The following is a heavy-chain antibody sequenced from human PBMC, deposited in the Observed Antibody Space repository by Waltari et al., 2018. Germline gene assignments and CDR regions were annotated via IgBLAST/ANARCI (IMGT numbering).Heavy chain of an antibody. D-gene: IGHD6-19*01. CDR1: GGSTITYC. V-gene: IGHV4-59*01. CDR3: ARGYNSGSLDS. CDR2: IYNNGRT. Sequence: QVQLHESGPGLVKPSETLSLTCTVSGGSTITYCWTWIRQPPGTGLEWIGYIYNNGRTDYNSSLKSRVTISADTSKNQFSLKLNSVTAADTAVYYCARGYNSGSLDSWGQGTLVTVSS. J-gene: IGHJ4*02.